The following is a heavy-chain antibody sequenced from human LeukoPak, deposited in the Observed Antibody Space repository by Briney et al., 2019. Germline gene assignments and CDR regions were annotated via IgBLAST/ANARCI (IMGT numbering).Heavy chain of an antibody. J-gene: IGHJ5*02. CDR3: ARGDRSSWYNWFDP. CDR2: IYYSGST. V-gene: IGHV4-59*11. Sequence: SETLSLTCTVSGGSISSHYWSWIRQPPGKGLEWIGYIYYSGSTNYNPSLKSRVTISVDTSKNQFSLQLSSVTAADAAVYYCARGDRSSWYNWFDPWGQGTLVTVSS. D-gene: IGHD6-13*01. CDR1: GGSISSHY.